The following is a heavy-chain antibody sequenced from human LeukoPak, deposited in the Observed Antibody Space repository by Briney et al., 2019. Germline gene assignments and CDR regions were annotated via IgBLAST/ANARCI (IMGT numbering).Heavy chain of an antibody. CDR1: GFTLRTYW. Sequence: GGSLRLSCAASGFTLRTYWMSWVRRAPGKGLEWVANTKQDGSQTAYVDSVKGRFTISRDNAQNSLYLQMNSLRVEDTAVYYCARAHGGSWEGPFDSWRQGTLVTVSS. CDR2: TKQDGSQT. V-gene: IGHV3-7*01. J-gene: IGHJ4*02. CDR3: ARAHGGSWEGPFDS. D-gene: IGHD2-15*01.